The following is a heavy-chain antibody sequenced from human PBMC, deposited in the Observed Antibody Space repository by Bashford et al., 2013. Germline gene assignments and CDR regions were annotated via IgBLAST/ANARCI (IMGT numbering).Heavy chain of an antibody. Sequence: GSLRLSCAASGFTFNTYWMHWVRQAPGKGLVWVSRITSDGTSTTYADSVKGRFTISRDNSKNTLYLQMNSLRAEDTAVYYCAREAYDSSGNAFDIWGQGTMVTVSS. J-gene: IGHJ3*02. D-gene: IGHD3-22*01. CDR1: GFTFNTYW. CDR3: AREAYDSSGNAFDI. CDR2: ITSDGTST. V-gene: IGHV3-74*01.